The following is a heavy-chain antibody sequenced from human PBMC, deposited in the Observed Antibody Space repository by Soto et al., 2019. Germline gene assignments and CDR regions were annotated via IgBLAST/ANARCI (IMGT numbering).Heavy chain of an antibody. CDR2: IIPIFGTA. Sequence: GASVKVSCKASGGTFSSYAISWVRQAPGQGLEWMGGIIPIFGTANYAQKFQGRVTITADESTSTAYMELSSLRSEDTAVYYCARDVEQQLVIAWFDPWGQGTLVTVSS. V-gene: IGHV1-69*13. CDR3: ARDVEQQLVIAWFDP. CDR1: GGTFSSYA. J-gene: IGHJ5*02. D-gene: IGHD6-13*01.